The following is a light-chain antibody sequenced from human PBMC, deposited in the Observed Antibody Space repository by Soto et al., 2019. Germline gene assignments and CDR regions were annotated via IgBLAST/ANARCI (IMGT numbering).Light chain of an antibody. CDR2: AAS. CDR3: QQSSSSPIT. Sequence: EIVFTQAPGTLSLSPGERATLSCRASQSVRNSYLAWYQQKPGQAPRLLIYAASRRATGIPDRFSGSGSGTDFTLTISRLEAEDFAVYYCQQSSSSPITFGQGTRLEIK. V-gene: IGKV3-20*01. CDR1: QSVRNSY. J-gene: IGKJ5*01.